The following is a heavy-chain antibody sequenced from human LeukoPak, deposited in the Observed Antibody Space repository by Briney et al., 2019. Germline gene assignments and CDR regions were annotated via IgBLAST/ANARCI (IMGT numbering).Heavy chain of an antibody. J-gene: IGHJ4*02. D-gene: IGHD4-23*01. V-gene: IGHV3-48*03. CDR3: ARDHYGGNSDY. CDR1: GFTFSSYE. Sequence: GGSLRLSCAVSGFTFSSYEMNWVRQAPGKGLEWVSYISSSGSTIYYADSVKGRFTISRDNAKNSLYLQMNSLRAEDTAVYYCARDHYGGNSDYWGQGTLVTVSS. CDR2: ISSSGSTI.